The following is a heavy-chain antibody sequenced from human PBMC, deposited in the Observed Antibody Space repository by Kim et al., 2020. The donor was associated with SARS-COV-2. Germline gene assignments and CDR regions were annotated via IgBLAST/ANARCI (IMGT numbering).Heavy chain of an antibody. J-gene: IGHJ4*02. V-gene: IGHV1-69*13. CDR3: ARDIAAAGIGPPGY. D-gene: IGHD6-13*01. CDR2: IIPIFGTA. Sequence: SVKVSCKASGGTFSSYAISWVRQAPGQGLEWMGGIIPIFGTANYAQKFQGRVTITADESTSTAYMELSSLRSEDTAVYYCARDIAAAGIGPPGYWGQGTLVTVSS. CDR1: GGTFSSYA.